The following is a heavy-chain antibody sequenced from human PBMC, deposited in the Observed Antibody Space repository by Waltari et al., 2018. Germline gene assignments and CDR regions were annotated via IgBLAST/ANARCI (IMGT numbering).Heavy chain of an antibody. Sequence: QESGPGLVKPSETLSLTCTVSGVSISTSNYSWGWVRQPPGKGLEWLGTISYSGGSYYKSSLESRVTSSLDTSKNQLSLRLASVIAADTAVYYCARSSGDLSWPWGQGTVVIVSS. V-gene: IGHV4-39*07. CDR2: ISYSGGS. CDR3: ARSSGDLSWP. CDR1: GVSISTSNYS. J-gene: IGHJ5*02. D-gene: IGHD6-19*01.